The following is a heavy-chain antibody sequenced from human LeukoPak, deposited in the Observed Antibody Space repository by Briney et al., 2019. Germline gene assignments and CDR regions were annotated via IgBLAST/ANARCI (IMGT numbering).Heavy chain of an antibody. CDR1: GFTVSSSY. CDR2: IFSSGST. V-gene: IGHV3-53*01. CDR3: ARAYYDFWSADDAFDI. Sequence: GGSLRLSCAASGFTVSSSYMTSVRQAPGKGLEWVSVIFSSGSTYYADSVKGRFTISRDNSKNTLYLQMNNLRAEDTAVYYCARAYYDFWSADDAFDIWGQGTMVTVSS. J-gene: IGHJ3*02. D-gene: IGHD3-3*01.